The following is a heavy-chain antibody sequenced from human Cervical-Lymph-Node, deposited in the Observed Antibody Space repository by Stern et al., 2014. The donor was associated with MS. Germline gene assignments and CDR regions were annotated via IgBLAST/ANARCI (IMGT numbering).Heavy chain of an antibody. Sequence: VQLVQSGAEVKKPGESLKISCKGSGYIFSTYWIAWVRQVPGRGLEWMGLLYPGDSDTRYSPSFQGHVTISADTSISTAYLQWSGLKASDTAIYYCARPSNSGLFLQHWGQGTLVTVSS. CDR3: ARPSNSGLFLQH. CDR2: LYPGDSDT. CDR1: GYIFSTYW. V-gene: IGHV5-51*01. D-gene: IGHD6-19*01. J-gene: IGHJ1*01.